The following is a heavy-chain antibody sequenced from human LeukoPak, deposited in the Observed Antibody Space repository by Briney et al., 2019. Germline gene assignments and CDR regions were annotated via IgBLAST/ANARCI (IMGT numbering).Heavy chain of an antibody. D-gene: IGHD6-19*01. Sequence: ASVKVSCKASGYTFTSYGISWVRQAPGQGLEWMGWISAYNGNTNYAQKLQGRVTMTTDTSTSTAYMELRSLRSDDTAVYYCARVPVVAGRRGWFDPWAREPWSPSPQ. CDR3: ARVPVVAGRRGWFDP. J-gene: IGHJ5*02. V-gene: IGHV1-18*01. CDR2: ISAYNGNT. CDR1: GYTFTSYG.